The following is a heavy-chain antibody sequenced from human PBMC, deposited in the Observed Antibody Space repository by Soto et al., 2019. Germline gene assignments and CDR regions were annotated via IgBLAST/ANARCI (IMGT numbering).Heavy chain of an antibody. D-gene: IGHD4-4*01. J-gene: IGHJ4*02. CDR1: GFSINTGGVG. V-gene: IGHV2-5*01. CDR3: AKRRAISNKLFFDH. Sequence: QITLRESGPTLVKPTQTLTLSCTLSGFSINTGGVGVGWIRQPPGKAPEWLALLYWNDDEWYSPSLRDRLSVPKDASENRVVLTMTHLDPTDTGTYYCAKRRAISNKLFFDHWGQGALVTVSS. CDR2: LYWNDDE.